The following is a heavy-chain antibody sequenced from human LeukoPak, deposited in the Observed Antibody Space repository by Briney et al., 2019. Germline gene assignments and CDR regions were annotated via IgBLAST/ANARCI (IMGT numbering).Heavy chain of an antibody. CDR1: GFTFSNHA. Sequence: GGSLRLSCAASGFTFSNHAMHWVGQAPGKGLEYVSAINNNGDRTDYGNSVKGRFTISRDNSKNTLYLQMGSLRPEDTAVYYCAREERGLAIDYWGQGALVTVSS. CDR3: AREERGLAIDY. D-gene: IGHD5-12*01. CDR2: INNNGDRT. V-gene: IGHV3-64*01. J-gene: IGHJ4*02.